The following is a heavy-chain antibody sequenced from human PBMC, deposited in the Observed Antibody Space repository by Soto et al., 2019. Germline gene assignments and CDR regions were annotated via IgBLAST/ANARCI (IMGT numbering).Heavy chain of an antibody. V-gene: IGHV1-69*06. CDR1: GGTFSSLA. CDR2: LVPVFGTA. Sequence: QVQLVQSGAEVKKPGSSVKVSCKASGGTFSSLAISWERQAPGQGLEWMGVLVPVFGTANYAQKFQDRVTITADKSTSTSYMELRSLRSEDTAVYYCARSPGVFDYWGQGTLVTLAS. J-gene: IGHJ4*02. D-gene: IGHD3-10*01. CDR3: ARSPGVFDY.